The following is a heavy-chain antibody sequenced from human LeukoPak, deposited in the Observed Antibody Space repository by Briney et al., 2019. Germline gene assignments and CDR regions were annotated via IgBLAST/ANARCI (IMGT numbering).Heavy chain of an antibody. D-gene: IGHD2-15*01. Sequence: ASVKLSCKASGYNFFSYGITWVRQAPGQGLEWRGWVSAYADNTNYVQKFQGRVTMTTDTSTSTAYMELRSLRSDDTAVYYCASNCRGCHGFDSWGQGTLVTVSS. CDR2: VSAYADNT. CDR1: GYNFFSYG. J-gene: IGHJ4*02. CDR3: ASNCRGCHGFDS. V-gene: IGHV1-18*01.